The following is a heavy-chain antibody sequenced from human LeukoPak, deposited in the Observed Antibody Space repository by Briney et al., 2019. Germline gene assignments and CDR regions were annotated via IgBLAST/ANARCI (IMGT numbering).Heavy chain of an antibody. CDR3: AKSGYNRFDY. CDR1: GFTFSSYA. CDR2: ISSRGSPI. Sequence: GGSLRLSCAASGFTFSSYAMSWVRQAPGKGLEWVSYISSRGSPIYYADSVKGRFTISRDNAKNSLYLQMNSLRVEDTAVYYCAKSGYNRFDYWGQGTLVTVSS. J-gene: IGHJ4*02. V-gene: IGHV3-48*04. D-gene: IGHD5-24*01.